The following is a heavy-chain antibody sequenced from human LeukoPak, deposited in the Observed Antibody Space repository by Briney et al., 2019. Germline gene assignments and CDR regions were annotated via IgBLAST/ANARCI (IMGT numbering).Heavy chain of an antibody. J-gene: IGHJ4*02. CDR2: ISSSSRTI. D-gene: IGHD3-16*01. Sequence: PGGSLRLSCAASGFTFSTSTMNWVRQAPGKGLEYVSSISSSSRTIYYVDSVKSRFTTSRDNARKSLYLQMNSLRLEDMAMYYCVRGDRRDFWGQGTLVTVSS. V-gene: IGHV3-21*01. CDR3: VRGDRRDF. CDR1: GFTFSTST.